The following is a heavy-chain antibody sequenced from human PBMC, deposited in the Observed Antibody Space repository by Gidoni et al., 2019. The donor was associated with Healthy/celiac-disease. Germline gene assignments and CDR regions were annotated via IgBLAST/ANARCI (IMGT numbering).Heavy chain of an antibody. D-gene: IGHD3-3*01. Sequence: QVQLVQSGAEVKKPGASVQVSCNASGYTFTGYSSHWVRQAPGQGLEWKGWINPNSGGTNYAQKFQGWVTMTRDTSISTAYMELSRLRSDDTAVYYCARDRRGVYDFWSGSGMDVWGQGTTVTVSS. CDR3: ARDRRGVYDFWSGSGMDV. J-gene: IGHJ6*02. V-gene: IGHV1-2*04. CDR2: INPNSGGT. CDR1: GYTFTGYS.